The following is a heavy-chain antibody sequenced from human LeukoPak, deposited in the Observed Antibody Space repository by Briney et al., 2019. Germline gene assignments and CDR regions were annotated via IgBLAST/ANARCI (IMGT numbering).Heavy chain of an antibody. D-gene: IGHD4/OR15-4a*01. Sequence: GASVKVSCKASGYTFTDYYMHWVRQAPGQGLEWMGWINPNSGGTNYAQKFQGRVTLTRDTSISTAYMELSRLRSDDTAVYYCAGEGANGRGFDYWGQGTLVTVSS. J-gene: IGHJ4*02. CDR1: GYTFTDYY. V-gene: IGHV1-2*02. CDR3: AGEGANGRGFDY. CDR2: INPNSGGT.